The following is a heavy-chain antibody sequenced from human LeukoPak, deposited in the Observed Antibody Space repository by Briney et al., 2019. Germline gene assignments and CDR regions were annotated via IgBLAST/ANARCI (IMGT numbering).Heavy chain of an antibody. J-gene: IGHJ4*02. D-gene: IGHD3-9*01. CDR1: GFTFSSYS. CDR2: ISSSSSYI. Sequence: GGSLRLSCAASGFTFSSYSMNWVRQAPGPGLEWVSSISSSSSYIYYADSVKGRFTISRDNAKNSLYLQMNSLRAEDTAVYYCARDLTGSIDYWGQGTLVTVFS. V-gene: IGHV3-21*01. CDR3: ARDLTGSIDY.